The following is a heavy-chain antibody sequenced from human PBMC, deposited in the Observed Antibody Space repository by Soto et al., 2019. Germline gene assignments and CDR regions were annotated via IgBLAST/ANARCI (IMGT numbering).Heavy chain of an antibody. Sequence: PGGSLRLSCASSGFTFSSYSMNWVRQAPGKGLEWVSYISSSSSTIYYADSVKGRFTISRDNAKNSLYLQMNSLRAEDTAVYYCARSSTYYDFWSGYPYYYYYYMDVCGKGTTVTVSS. CDR1: GFTFSSYS. V-gene: IGHV3-48*01. J-gene: IGHJ6*03. CDR2: ISSSSSTI. CDR3: ARSSTYYDFWSGYPYYYYYYMDV. D-gene: IGHD3-3*01.